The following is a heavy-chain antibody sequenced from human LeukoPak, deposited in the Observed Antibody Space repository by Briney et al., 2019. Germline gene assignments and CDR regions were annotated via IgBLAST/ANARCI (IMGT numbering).Heavy chain of an antibody. V-gene: IGHV3-7*01. Sequence: PGGSLRLSCAASGFTFTRFWLTWVRQSPGKGLEWVANINPDGTKTTYVDSVEGRFAISRDNAKNSVFLFMTSLRAEDTAMYYCATAPASVDSSWGQGTLVAVSS. CDR1: GFTFTRFW. J-gene: IGHJ5*02. CDR2: INPDGTKT. CDR3: ATAPASVDSS. D-gene: IGHD3-3*01.